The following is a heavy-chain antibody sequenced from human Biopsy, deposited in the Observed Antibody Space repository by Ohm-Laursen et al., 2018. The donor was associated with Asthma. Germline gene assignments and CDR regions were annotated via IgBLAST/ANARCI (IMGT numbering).Heavy chain of an antibody. CDR1: GGTFNTHV. Sequence: VKISCKSLGGTFNTHVIGWVRQAPGQGLEWMGGINSVFGTTTYPQKFQGRVTITADDSTSTVYVELSSLRSEDTAVYYCARKAGSCISRTCYSLDFWGQGTLVTVSS. V-gene: IGHV1-69*13. D-gene: IGHD2-2*01. CDR3: ARKAGSCISRTCYSLDF. CDR2: INSVFGTT. J-gene: IGHJ4*02.